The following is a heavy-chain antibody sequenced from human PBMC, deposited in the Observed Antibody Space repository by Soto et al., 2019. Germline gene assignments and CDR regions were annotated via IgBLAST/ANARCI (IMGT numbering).Heavy chain of an antibody. CDR3: GREGGDDSPDYVTY. J-gene: IGHJ4*02. CDR2: FNPSGDTT. Sequence: QVQLVQSGAEVKKPGASVKVSCKASGYTFTNYYIHWVRQAPGQGLEWMGLFNPSGDTTTYAQKFQGRVTMTGDTSTGTVYMEMTSLKSEDTAFYYCGREGGDDSPDYVTYWGQGTLVTVSS. CDR1: GYTFTNYY. D-gene: IGHD4-17*01. V-gene: IGHV1-46*01.